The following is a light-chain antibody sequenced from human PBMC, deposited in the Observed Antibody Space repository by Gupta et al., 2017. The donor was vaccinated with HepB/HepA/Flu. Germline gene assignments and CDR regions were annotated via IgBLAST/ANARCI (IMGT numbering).Light chain of an antibody. CDR3: GTWDSSLGGGV. J-gene: IGLJ3*02. CDR2: ENS. V-gene: IGLV1-51*02. Sequence: QSVLTQPPSVSAAPGQKVTISCSGRSSNIGNNYASWYQQVPGTAPKLLIYENSKRPSGIPDRFSGSRSGTSATLGITGLQTGDEAYYYCGTWDSSLGGGVFGGGTKLTVL. CDR1: SSNIGNNY.